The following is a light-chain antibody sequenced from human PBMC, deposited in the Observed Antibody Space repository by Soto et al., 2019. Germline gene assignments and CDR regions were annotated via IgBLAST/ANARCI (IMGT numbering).Light chain of an antibody. J-gene: IGKJ3*01. CDR2: GAS. CDR1: QDISNS. Sequence: DIQMSQSPSSLSASVGDRITITCQASQDISNSLNWYQQTPGKAPKLLIYGASNLETGVPSRFSGRGSATDFTITNSILQPEDFATYYCQQHHKLPLTFGPGTKVHLK. CDR3: QQHHKLPLT. V-gene: IGKV1-33*01.